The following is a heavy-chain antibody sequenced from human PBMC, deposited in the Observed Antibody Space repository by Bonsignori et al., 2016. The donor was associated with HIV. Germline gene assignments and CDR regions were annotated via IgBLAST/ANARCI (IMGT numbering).Heavy chain of an antibody. CDR3: AKDRRAWGNHFED. Sequence: VRQAPGKGLEWVSGISWSGATIGYADSVKGRFTISRDNAKNSLYLQMNSLRAEDTALYYCAKDRRAWGNHFEDWGQGALVTVSS. J-gene: IGHJ4*02. CDR2: ISWSGATI. D-gene: IGHD7-27*01. V-gene: IGHV3-9*01.